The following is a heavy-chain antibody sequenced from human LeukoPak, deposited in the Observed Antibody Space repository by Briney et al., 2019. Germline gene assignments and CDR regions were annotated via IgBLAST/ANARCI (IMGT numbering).Heavy chain of an antibody. Sequence: PGGSLRPSCTASGFTFGDHAMSWVRQAPGKGLEWVGFIRSKAYGGTTEYAASVKGRFTISRDDSKSIAYLQMNSLKTEDTAVYYCSRGPIQLWLHNAMDVWGQGTTVTVSS. CDR1: GFTFGDHA. V-gene: IGHV3-49*04. CDR3: SRGPIQLWLHNAMDV. D-gene: IGHD5-18*01. J-gene: IGHJ6*02. CDR2: IRSKAYGGTT.